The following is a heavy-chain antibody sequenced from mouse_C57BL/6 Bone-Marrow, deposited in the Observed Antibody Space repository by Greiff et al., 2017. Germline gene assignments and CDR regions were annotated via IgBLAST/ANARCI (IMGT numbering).Heavy chain of an antibody. CDR2: IDPEDGDT. J-gene: IGHJ1*03. V-gene: IGHV14-1*01. CDR3: TTPRGITTRYFDV. Sequence: VQLQQSGAELARPGASVKLSCKASGFNIKDYYMHWVKQRPEQGLEWIGRIDPEDGDTEYAPKFQGKATMTADTSSNTAYLQLSSLTSEDTAVYYCTTPRGITTRYFDVWGTGTTVTVSS. D-gene: IGHD1-1*01. CDR1: GFNIKDYY.